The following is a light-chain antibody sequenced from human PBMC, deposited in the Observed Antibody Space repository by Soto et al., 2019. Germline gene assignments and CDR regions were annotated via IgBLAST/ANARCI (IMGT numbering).Light chain of an antibody. CDR3: AAWDDSLNGQGV. Sequence: SYELTQPPSLSVSPGQTARITCFGDNLGDRYVSWYQQKSGQSPVLVINEDRRRPSRIPDRFSGSNSDNTATLTISGTQPMDEAVYYCAAWDDSLNGQGVFGTGTKVTVL. V-gene: IGLV3-1*01. J-gene: IGLJ1*01. CDR2: EDR. CDR1: NLGDRY.